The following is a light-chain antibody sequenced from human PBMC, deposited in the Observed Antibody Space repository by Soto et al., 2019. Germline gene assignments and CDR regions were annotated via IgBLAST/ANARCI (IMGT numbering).Light chain of an antibody. Sequence: DIQMTQSPSTLFASVGDRVTLTCRASQTVNSFLAWYQHKPGKAPKLLIYKASSLESGVPSRFSGIGSGTEFSLTISSLQPDDFGTYYYQQYKAYAFTFGGGTKVEMK. CDR2: KAS. V-gene: IGKV1-5*03. CDR3: QQYKAYAFT. J-gene: IGKJ4*01. CDR1: QTVNSF.